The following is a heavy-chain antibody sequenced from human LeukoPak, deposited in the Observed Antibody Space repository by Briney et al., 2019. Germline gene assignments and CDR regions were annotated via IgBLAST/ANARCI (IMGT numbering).Heavy chain of an antibody. CDR2: IKQDGSET. Sequence: PGGSLRLSCAASGFNFNTYWMSWVRQAPGQGLEWVANIKQDGSETYYVDSLKGRFTISRDNAKNSLYLQMNSLRAEDTAVYYCGRGRVVVGPSTLYYFDSWGQGTLVTVSS. D-gene: IGHD2-15*01. J-gene: IGHJ4*02. V-gene: IGHV3-7*01. CDR1: GFNFNTYW. CDR3: GRGRVVVGPSTLYYFDS.